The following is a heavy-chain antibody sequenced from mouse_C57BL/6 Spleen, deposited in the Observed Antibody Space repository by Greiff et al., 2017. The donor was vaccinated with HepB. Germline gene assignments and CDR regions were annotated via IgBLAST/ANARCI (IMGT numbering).Heavy chain of an antibody. D-gene: IGHD1-1*01. V-gene: IGHV1-82*01. CDR1: GYAFSSSW. CDR2: IYPGDGDT. CDR3: ARDYYGSSYWYFDV. J-gene: IGHJ1*03. Sequence: VQLQQSGPELVKPGASVKISCKASGYAFSSSWMNWVKQRPGKGLEWIGRIYPGDGDTNYNGKFKGKATLTADKSSSTAYMQLSSLTSEDSAVYYCARDYYGSSYWYFDVWGTGTTVTVYS.